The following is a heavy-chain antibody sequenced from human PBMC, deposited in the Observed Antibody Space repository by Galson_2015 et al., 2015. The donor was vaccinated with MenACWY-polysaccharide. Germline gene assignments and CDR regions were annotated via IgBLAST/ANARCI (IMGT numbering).Heavy chain of an antibody. Sequence: PALVTPTQPLTLPFTASGFSLRTSGVGGGWIRQPTGKDLEWLARIYWYENQGYRSSLKSRLTLTNDTSKNQVFLTMTNITPGDSGTYYCEHRMVVAGFDIWGQGTTVIVSS. CDR1: GFSLRTSGVG. V-gene: IGHV2-5*01. CDR3: EHRMVVAGFDI. CDR2: IYWYENQ. D-gene: IGHD2-15*01. J-gene: IGHJ3*02.